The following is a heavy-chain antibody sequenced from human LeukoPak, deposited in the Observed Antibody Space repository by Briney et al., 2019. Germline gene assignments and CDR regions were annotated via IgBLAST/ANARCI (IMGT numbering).Heavy chain of an antibody. J-gene: IGHJ3*02. CDR2: ISYDGSNK. CDR1: GFTFSSYA. Sequence: GRSLRLSCAASGFTFSSYAMHWVRQAPGKGLEWVAVISYDGSNKYYADSVKGRFTISRDNSKNTLYLQVSSLRAEDTAIYYCARDQRKYCSKTSCYVYDIWGQGTVVTVSA. V-gene: IGHV3-30-3*01. D-gene: IGHD2-2*01. CDR3: ARDQRKYCSKTSCYVYDI.